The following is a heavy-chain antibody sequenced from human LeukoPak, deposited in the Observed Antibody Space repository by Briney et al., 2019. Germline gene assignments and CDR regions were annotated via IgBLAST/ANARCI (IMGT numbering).Heavy chain of an antibody. CDR3: ARGFSISY. Sequence: GGSLRLSCAASGFXFSSYWISWVRQAPGKGLEWVANIKEDGSEKNYVDSVKGRFTVSRDNAKNSLYLQMNSLRAEDTAVYYCARGFSISYWGQGTLVTVSS. V-gene: IGHV3-7*05. CDR2: IKEDGSEK. CDR1: GFXFSSYW. J-gene: IGHJ4*02. D-gene: IGHD2/OR15-2a*01.